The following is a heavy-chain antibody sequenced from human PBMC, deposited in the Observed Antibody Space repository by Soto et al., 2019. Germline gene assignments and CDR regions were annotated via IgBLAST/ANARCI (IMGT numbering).Heavy chain of an antibody. D-gene: IGHD2-2*01. V-gene: IGHV4-34*01. J-gene: IGHJ4*02. CDR2: INHSGST. CDR1: GGSFSGYY. CDR3: ARVLTRPRPL. Sequence: QVQLQQWGAGLLKPSETLSLTCAVYGGSFSGYYWSWIRQPPGKGLEWIGEINHSGSTNYNPSLKSRVTISVDTSKNQFSLKLSSVTAADTAVYYCARVLTRPRPLWGQGTLVTVSS.